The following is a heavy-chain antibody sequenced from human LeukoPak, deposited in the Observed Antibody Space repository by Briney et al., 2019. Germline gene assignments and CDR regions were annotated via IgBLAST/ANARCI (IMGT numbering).Heavy chain of an antibody. D-gene: IGHD6-19*01. CDR3: ARELAVAGFDY. CDR1: GFTFSSCA. Sequence: GGSLRLSCAASGFTFSSCAMSWVRQAPGKGLEWVANIKQDGSEKYYVDSVKGRFTISRDNTKNSLYLQMNSLRAEDTAVYYCARELAVAGFDYWGQGTLVTVSS. V-gene: IGHV3-7*04. J-gene: IGHJ4*02. CDR2: IKQDGSEK.